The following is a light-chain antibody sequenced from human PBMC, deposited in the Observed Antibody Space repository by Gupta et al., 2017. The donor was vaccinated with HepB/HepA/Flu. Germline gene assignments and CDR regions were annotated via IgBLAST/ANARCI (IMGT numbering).Light chain of an antibody. CDR3: QQYYSTPFT. V-gene: IGKV4-1*01. CDR1: QSVLYSSNNNNY. J-gene: IGKJ3*01. CDR2: WVS. Sequence: DIVMTQSQDSLAVSLGERPTINCKSSQSVLYSSNNNNYLAWYQQKPGQPPKLLIYWVSTRESGVPDRFSGSGSGTDFTLTISSLQAEDVAVYYCQQYYSTPFTFGPGTKVDIK.